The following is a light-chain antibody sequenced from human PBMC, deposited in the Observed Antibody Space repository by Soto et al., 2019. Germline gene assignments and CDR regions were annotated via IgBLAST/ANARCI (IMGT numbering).Light chain of an antibody. J-gene: IGKJ1*01. Sequence: DIQMTQSPSTLSGSVGDRVTITCRASQTIGNYLAWYQQKIGRVPKILIYWTSNLERGVPSRFSGSGTGTEFTLTISSLQPDDFASYFCQQYISYPWTFGQGTKVEI. CDR2: WTS. CDR3: QQYISYPWT. V-gene: IGKV1-5*03. CDR1: QTIGNY.